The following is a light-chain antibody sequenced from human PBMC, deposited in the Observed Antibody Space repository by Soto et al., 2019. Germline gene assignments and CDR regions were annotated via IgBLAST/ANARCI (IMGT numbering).Light chain of an antibody. J-gene: IGKJ4*01. CDR3: QQYDNLLT. Sequence: DIQMTQSPSSLSASVGDRVTITCRASQSISSYLNWYQQKPGKAPKLLIYAASSLQSGVPSRFSGSGSGTDLTLTISSLQPEDFATYYCQQYDNLLTFGGGTKVDIK. CDR1: QSISSY. CDR2: AAS. V-gene: IGKV1-39*01.